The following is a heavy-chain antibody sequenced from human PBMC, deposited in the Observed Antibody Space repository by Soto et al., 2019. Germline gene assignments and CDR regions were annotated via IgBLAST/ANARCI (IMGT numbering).Heavy chain of an antibody. CDR2: MNPNSGNT. CDR1: GYTFTSYD. V-gene: IGHV1-8*01. D-gene: IGHD6-19*01. CDR3: ARGREQWLVDRLQSWFDP. J-gene: IGHJ5*02. Sequence: QVQLVQSGAEVKKPGASVKVSCKASGYTFTSYDINWVRQATGQGLEWMGWMNPNSGNTGYAQKFQGRVTMTRNTSISTAYMELSSLRSEDTAVYYCARGREQWLVDRLQSWFDPWGQGTLDTVSS.